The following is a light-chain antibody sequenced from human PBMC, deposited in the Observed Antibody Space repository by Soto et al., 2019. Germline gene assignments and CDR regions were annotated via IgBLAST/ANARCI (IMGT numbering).Light chain of an antibody. CDR3: SSYTSSSPLV. CDR2: DVS. CDR1: SSDVGGYNY. Sequence: QSVLTQPASVSGSPGQSITISCTGTSSDVGGYNYVSWYQQHPGKAPKLMIYDVSNRPSGVSNRFSGSKSGNTASLTISGLQAEDEADYYCSSYTSSSPLVFSGGTKLTVL. V-gene: IGLV2-14*01. J-gene: IGLJ2*01.